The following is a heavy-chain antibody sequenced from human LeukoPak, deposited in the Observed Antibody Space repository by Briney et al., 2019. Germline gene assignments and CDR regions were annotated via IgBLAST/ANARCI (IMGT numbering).Heavy chain of an antibody. V-gene: IGHV1-18*01. D-gene: IGHD5-18*01. CDR1: GYTFTSYG. J-gene: IGHJ4*02. CDR3: AREAGYSYGRFNSGGFSFDY. CDR2: ISVYNGNT. Sequence: GASVKVSCKASGYTFTSYGISWVRQAPGQGLEWMGWISVYNGNTNYAPKLQGRVTMTTDTSTSTAYMELSSLRSEDTAVYYCAREAGYSYGRFNSGGFSFDYWGQGTLVTVSS.